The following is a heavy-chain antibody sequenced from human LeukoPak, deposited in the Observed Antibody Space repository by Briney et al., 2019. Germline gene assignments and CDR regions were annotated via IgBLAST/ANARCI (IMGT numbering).Heavy chain of an antibody. CDR1: GFTVSSNY. V-gene: IGHV3-53*01. J-gene: IGHJ6*02. CDR2: IYSGGST. CDR3: ARDDIVVVPAATTVYYYYGMDV. D-gene: IGHD2-2*01. Sequence: AGGSLRLSCAASGFTVSSNYMSWVRQAPGKGLERVSVIYSGGSTYYADSVKGRFTISRDNSKNTLYLQMNSLRAEDTAVYYCARDDIVVVPAATTVYYYYGMDVWGQGTTVTVSS.